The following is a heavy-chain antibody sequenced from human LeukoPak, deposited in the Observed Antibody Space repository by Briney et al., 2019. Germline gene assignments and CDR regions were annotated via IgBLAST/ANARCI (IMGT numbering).Heavy chain of an antibody. J-gene: IGHJ4*02. V-gene: IGHV3-49*04. CDR1: GFTFGGYA. CDR2: IRSKIYGGTT. Sequence: GGSLRLSCTASGFTFGGYAMSWVRQAPGKGLEWLGFIRSKIYGGTTEDAASVKGRFTISRDDSKSIAYLQMNSLKTEDTAVYYCTRASWAGGLDYWGQGTLATVSS. D-gene: IGHD2-15*01. CDR3: TRASWAGGLDY.